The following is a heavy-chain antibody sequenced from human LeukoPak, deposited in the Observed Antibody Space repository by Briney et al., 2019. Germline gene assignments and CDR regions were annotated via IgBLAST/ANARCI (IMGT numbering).Heavy chain of an antibody. Sequence: SETLPLTCAVYGGSFSGYYWSWIRQPPGKGLEWIGEINHSGSTNYNPSLKSRVTISVDTSKNQFSLKLSSVTAADTAVYYCARGLVDYGDYFAWFDPWGQGTLVTVSS. CDR1: GGSFSGYY. CDR2: INHSGST. CDR3: ARGLVDYGDYFAWFDP. V-gene: IGHV4-34*01. J-gene: IGHJ5*02. D-gene: IGHD4-17*01.